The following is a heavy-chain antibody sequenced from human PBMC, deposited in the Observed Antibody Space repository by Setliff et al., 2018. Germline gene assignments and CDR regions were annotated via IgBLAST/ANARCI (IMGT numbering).Heavy chain of an antibody. J-gene: IGHJ4*02. D-gene: IGHD2-21*01. CDR3: ARVIVGGGNTPFDL. V-gene: IGHV3-74*03. CDR2: IGTDGSGT. Sequence: LRLSCAASGFTFSTYWMHWVRQVPGKGLVWVSRIGTDGSGTEYADSVKGRFTVSRDNAKNTLYLQMNRLRAEDTGVYYCARVIVGGGNTPFDLWGQGTLVTVS. CDR1: GFTFSTYW.